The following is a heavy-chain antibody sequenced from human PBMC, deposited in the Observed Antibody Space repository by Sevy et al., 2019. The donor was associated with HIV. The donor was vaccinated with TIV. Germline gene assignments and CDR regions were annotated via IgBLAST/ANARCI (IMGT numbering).Heavy chain of an antibody. CDR2: FSYDGSNK. CDR1: GFTFSDYA. J-gene: IGHJ6*02. D-gene: IGHD3-16*01. Sequence: GGSLRLSCAASGFTFSDYAMHWVRQAPGKGLEWVAVFSYDGSNKYYADSVKGRFTISRDNSKNALYLQMNSLRAEDTAVYYCARDWGGYCVGTRCRPSYGLDVWGQGTTVTVSS. V-gene: IGHV3-30*04. CDR3: ARDWGGYCVGTRCRPSYGLDV.